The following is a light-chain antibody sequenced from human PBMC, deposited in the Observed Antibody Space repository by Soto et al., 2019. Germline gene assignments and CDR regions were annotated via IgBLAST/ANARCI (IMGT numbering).Light chain of an antibody. CDR1: SSDVGGYNF. Sequence: QSALTQPASVSGSPGQSIAISCTGTSSDVGGYNFVAWYQQHPGKAPKLMIYNVSYRPSGVSSRFSGYKSGNTASLTISGLQAEDEADYYCSSHTSSSPYVFGTGTKVTVL. CDR2: NVS. CDR3: SSHTSSSPYV. J-gene: IGLJ1*01. V-gene: IGLV2-14*01.